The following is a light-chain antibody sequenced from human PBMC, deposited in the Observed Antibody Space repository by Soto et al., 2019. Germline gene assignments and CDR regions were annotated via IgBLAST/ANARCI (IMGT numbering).Light chain of an antibody. V-gene: IGKV3-20*01. J-gene: IGKJ4*01. Sequence: EIVLTQSPGTLSLSPGERATLSCRASQSVSSSLAWYQQKPGQAPRLLIYGASSRATGIPDRFSGSGSGTDFILTISRLEPEDFTVYYCQQYGSSPSFGGGTKVDIK. CDR3: QQYGSSPS. CDR2: GAS. CDR1: QSVSSS.